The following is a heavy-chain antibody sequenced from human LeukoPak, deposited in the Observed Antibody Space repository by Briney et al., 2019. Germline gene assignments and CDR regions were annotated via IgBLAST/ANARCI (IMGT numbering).Heavy chain of an antibody. Sequence: PGGSLRLSCAASGFTFDDYAMHWVRQAPGKGLEWVSGIVWNSGSIDYADSVKGRFTISRDNAKNSLYLQMNSLREEDPAFYYCAKDVGYSSTFTFEYWGQGTLVTASS. CDR3: AKDVGYSSTFTFEY. D-gene: IGHD6-13*01. V-gene: IGHV3-9*01. CDR2: IVWNSGSI. CDR1: GFTFDDYA. J-gene: IGHJ4*02.